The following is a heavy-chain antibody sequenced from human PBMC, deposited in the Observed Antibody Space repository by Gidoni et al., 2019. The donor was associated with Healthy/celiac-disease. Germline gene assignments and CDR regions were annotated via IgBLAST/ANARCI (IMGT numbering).Heavy chain of an antibody. D-gene: IGHD6-6*01. CDR3: ASGGGASSSSSSFDY. Sequence: QVQLVESGGGVVQPGRSLSLPCAASGFTFSSYAMHWVRQAPGKGLEWVAVISDDGSNKYYADSVKGRFTISRDNSKNTLYLQMNSLRAEDTAVYYCASGGGASSSSSSFDYWGQGTLVTVSS. CDR1: GFTFSSYA. CDR2: ISDDGSNK. J-gene: IGHJ4*02. V-gene: IGHV3-30-3*01.